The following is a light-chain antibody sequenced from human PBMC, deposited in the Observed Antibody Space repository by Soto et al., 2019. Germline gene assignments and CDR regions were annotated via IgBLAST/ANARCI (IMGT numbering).Light chain of an antibody. CDR3: QHYNSYSEA. CDR1: PPLRSW. V-gene: IGKV1-5*03. CDR2: KAS. Sequence: DSQMTQSPSTLSVSVGDRVTITFRACPPLRSWLALYQQKPGNAPTFLIYKASTLKSGVPSRFSGSESETEFTLTISSLQPDDFATYYCQHYNSYSEAFGQVTKVELK. J-gene: IGKJ1*01.